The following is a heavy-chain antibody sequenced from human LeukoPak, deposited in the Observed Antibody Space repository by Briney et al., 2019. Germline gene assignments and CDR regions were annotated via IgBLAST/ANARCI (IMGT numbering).Heavy chain of an antibody. Sequence: GGSLRLSCAASGFTFSRNWMHWVRQAPGKGLVWVSRINSDGSSTNYADSVKGRFTISRDNAKNTLHLQMNSLRAEDMAVYYCVRDLGIAVAPGYWGQGTLVTVSS. CDR3: VRDLGIAVAPGY. D-gene: IGHD6-19*01. V-gene: IGHV3-74*01. CDR2: INSDGSST. J-gene: IGHJ4*02. CDR1: GFTFSRNW.